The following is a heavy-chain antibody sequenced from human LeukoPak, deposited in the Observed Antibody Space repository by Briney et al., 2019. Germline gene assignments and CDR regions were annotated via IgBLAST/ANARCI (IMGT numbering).Heavy chain of an antibody. CDR3: ARVEYYDFWSGYYTYYYGMDV. J-gene: IGHJ6*02. CDR1: GFTFSSYS. D-gene: IGHD3-3*01. CDR2: IYSGGST. Sequence: GGSLRLSCAASGFTFSSYSMNWVRQAPGKGLEWVSVIYSGGSTYYADSVKGRFTISRDNSKNTLYLQMNSLRAEDTAVYYCARVEYYDFWSGYYTYYYGMDVWGQGTTVTVSS. V-gene: IGHV3-53*01.